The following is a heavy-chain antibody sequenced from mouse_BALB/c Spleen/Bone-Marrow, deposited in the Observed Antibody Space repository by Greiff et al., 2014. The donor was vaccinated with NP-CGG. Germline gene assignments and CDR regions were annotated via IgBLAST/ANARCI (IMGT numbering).Heavy chain of an antibody. Sequence: EVKLQESGPELVKPGASVKMSCKASGYTFTSYVMHWVKQKPGQGLEWIGYINPYNDGTKYNEKFKGKATLTSDKSSSTAYMELSSLTSGDSAVYYCARDGNPYWYFDVWGAGTTVTVSS. J-gene: IGHJ1*01. CDR2: INPYNDGT. V-gene: IGHV1-14*01. CDR1: GYTFTSYV. D-gene: IGHD2-1*01. CDR3: ARDGNPYWYFDV.